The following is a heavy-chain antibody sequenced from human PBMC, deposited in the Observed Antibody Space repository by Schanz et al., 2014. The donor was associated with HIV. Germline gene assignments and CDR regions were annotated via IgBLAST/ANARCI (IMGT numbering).Heavy chain of an antibody. Sequence: EVQLLESGRGLVQPGGSLRLSCAASGFAFSNYAMSWVRQAPGKGLEWVSSITESGGRTYYADSVNGRFTISRDNSKNTLYLQMTTLRTEDTAVYYCAKPEYDSSGNSQSHFDYWGQGTLVTVSS. J-gene: IGHJ4*02. CDR2: ITESGGRT. V-gene: IGHV3-23*01. D-gene: IGHD3-22*01. CDR1: GFAFSNYA. CDR3: AKPEYDSSGNSQSHFDY.